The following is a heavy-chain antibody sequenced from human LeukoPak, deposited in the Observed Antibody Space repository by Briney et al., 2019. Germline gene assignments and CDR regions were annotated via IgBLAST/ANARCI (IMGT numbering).Heavy chain of an antibody. CDR2: IYHSGST. D-gene: IGHD1-26*01. J-gene: IGHJ3*02. CDR1: GYSISSGYY. V-gene: IGHV4-38-2*02. Sequence: PSETLSLTCTVSGYSISSGYYWGWIRQPPGKGLEWIGSIYHSGSTYYNPSLKSRVTISVDTSKNQFSLKLSSVTAADTAVYYCASPGEGATKQRKDAFDIWGQGTMVTVSS. CDR3: ASPGEGATKQRKDAFDI.